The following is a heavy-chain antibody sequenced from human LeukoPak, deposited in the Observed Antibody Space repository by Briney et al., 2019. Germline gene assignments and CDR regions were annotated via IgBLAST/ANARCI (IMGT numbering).Heavy chain of an antibody. J-gene: IGHJ6*02. V-gene: IGHV1-2*04. CDR2: INPNSGGT. CDR3: ARGNFSSGWLYYSYGMDV. Sequence: ASVKVSCKASGYTFTCYYMHWVRQAPGQGLEWMGWINPNSGGTNYAQKFQGWVTMTRDTSISTAYMELSRLRSDDTAVYYCARGNFSSGWLYYSYGMDVWGQGTTVTVSS. CDR1: GYTFTCYY. D-gene: IGHD6-19*01.